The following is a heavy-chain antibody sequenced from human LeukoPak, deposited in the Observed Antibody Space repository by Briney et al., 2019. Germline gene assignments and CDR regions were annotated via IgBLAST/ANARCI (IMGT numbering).Heavy chain of an antibody. Sequence: GGSLRLSCAASGFTFSSYSMNWVRQAPGKGLEWVSSISSSSRYIYYADSVKGRFTISRDNAKDSLYLQMNSLRAEDTALYYCARGIRLQRGEDYFDYWGQGTLVTVSS. D-gene: IGHD5-24*01. CDR2: ISSSSRYI. CDR3: ARGIRLQRGEDYFDY. J-gene: IGHJ4*02. V-gene: IGHV3-21*01. CDR1: GFTFSSYS.